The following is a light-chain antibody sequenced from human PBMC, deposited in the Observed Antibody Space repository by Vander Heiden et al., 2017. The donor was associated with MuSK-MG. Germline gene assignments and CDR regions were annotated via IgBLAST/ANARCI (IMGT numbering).Light chain of an antibody. CDR2: GAS. CDR3: QQYGSSPPRLT. CDR1: QSVSSSY. Sequence: PGERATLSCRASQSVSSSYLAWYQQKPGQAPRLLIYGASSRATGIPDRFSGSGSGTDFTLTISRLELEDFAVYYCQQYGSSPPRLTFGGGTKVEIK. J-gene: IGKJ4*01. V-gene: IGKV3-20*01.